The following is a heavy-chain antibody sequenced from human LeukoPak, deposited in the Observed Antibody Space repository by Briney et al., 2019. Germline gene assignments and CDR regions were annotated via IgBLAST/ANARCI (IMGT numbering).Heavy chain of an antibody. CDR2: ISGSGDKT. CDR1: GFTFGAYA. D-gene: IGHD1-14*01. CDR3: ARTELFDY. Sequence: GGSLRLSCAASGFTFGAYAMNWVRQAPGKGLEWVSGISGSGDKTYYADSVKGRFTISRDNSKNTLYLQMNSLTTEDTAVYYCARTELFDYWGQGNLVTVSS. J-gene: IGHJ4*02. V-gene: IGHV3-23*01.